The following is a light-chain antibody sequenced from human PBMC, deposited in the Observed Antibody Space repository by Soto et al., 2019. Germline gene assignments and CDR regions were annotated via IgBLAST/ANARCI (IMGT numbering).Light chain of an antibody. V-gene: IGKV3-11*01. CDR1: QSVSRY. Sequence: EIVLTQSPATLSSSPGERVTLSCRASQSVSRYLAWFQHKPGQAPRLLIYDASNRATGVPPRFSGSGSGTAFTLTISSLEPKDFAVYYCQQRGSWPDTFGQGTNVEIK. CDR3: QQRGSWPDT. CDR2: DAS. J-gene: IGKJ2*01.